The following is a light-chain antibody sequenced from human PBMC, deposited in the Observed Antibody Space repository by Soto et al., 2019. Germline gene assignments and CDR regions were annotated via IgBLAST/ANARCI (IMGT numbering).Light chain of an antibody. CDR1: QSVSSY. V-gene: IGKV3-11*01. CDR3: QQRSNWSWT. J-gene: IGKJ1*01. Sequence: ILLTQSPATLSLSPGERATLSCRASQSVSSYLAWYQQKPGQAPRLLIYDASNRATGIPARFSGSGSGTDFTLTISSLEPEDFAVYYCQQRSNWSWTFGQGTKVDI. CDR2: DAS.